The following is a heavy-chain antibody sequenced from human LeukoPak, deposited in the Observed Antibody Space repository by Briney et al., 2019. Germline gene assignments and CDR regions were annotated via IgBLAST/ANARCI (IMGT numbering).Heavy chain of an antibody. V-gene: IGHV4-59*01. J-gene: IGHJ4*02. CDR3: ARVRLGSFDY. Sequence: PSETLSLTCTVSGGSISSYYWSWIRQPPGKGLEWIGYIYYSGSTNYNPSLKSRVTISVDTSKNQFSLKLSSATAADTAVYYCARVRLGSFDYWGQGTLVTVSS. CDR2: IYYSGST. D-gene: IGHD6-19*01. CDR1: GGSISSYY.